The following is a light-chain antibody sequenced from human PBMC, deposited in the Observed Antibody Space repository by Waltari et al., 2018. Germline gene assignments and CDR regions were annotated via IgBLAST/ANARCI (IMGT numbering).Light chain of an antibody. CDR3: QQSYSALT. V-gene: IGKV1-39*01. CDR2: AAS. CDR1: QSITIY. J-gene: IGKJ4*01. Sequence: DIQMTQSPSSLSASVGDRVTITCRASQSITIYLNWYQHKPGKAPKLLIYAASSLQGGVTTRFSGSGSGTDFNLTISTLQPEDFATYYCQQSYSALTFGGGTKVEIK.